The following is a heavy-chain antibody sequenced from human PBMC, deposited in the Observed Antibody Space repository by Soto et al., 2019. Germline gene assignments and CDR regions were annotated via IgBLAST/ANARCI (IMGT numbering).Heavy chain of an antibody. D-gene: IGHD2-15*01. CDR3: VVARRARNYYYVMDV. J-gene: IGHJ6*02. CDR1: GFTFSSYE. CDR2: ISSSGSTI. Sequence: GGSLRLSCAASGFTFSSYEMSWVRQAPGKGLEWVSYISSSGSTIYYADSVKGRFTISRDNAKNSLYLQMNSLRAEDTAVYYCVVARRARNYYYVMDVWGQGTTVTVSS. V-gene: IGHV3-48*03.